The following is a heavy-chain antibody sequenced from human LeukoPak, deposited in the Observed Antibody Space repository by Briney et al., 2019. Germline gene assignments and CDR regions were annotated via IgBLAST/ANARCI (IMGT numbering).Heavy chain of an antibody. CDR3: ARANYYDTSGFDY. J-gene: IGHJ4*02. Sequence: GGSLRLSCAVSGFTFSSYEMNWVRQAPGKGLEWVSYISSSGSAIYYADSVKGRFTISRDNARNSLYLQMNRLRAEDTAVYYCARANYYDTSGFDYWGQGTLVTVSS. D-gene: IGHD3-22*01. CDR1: GFTFSSYE. V-gene: IGHV3-48*03. CDR2: ISSSGSAI.